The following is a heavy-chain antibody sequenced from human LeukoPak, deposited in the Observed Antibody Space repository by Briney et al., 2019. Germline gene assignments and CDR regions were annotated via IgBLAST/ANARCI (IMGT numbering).Heavy chain of an antibody. V-gene: IGHV3-30*04. CDR1: GSTFSSYE. D-gene: IGHD5/OR15-5a*01. CDR3: ARGNIVSTRAYFDY. CDR2: ISYDGSNR. J-gene: IGHJ4*02. Sequence: GGSLSLFYPASGSTFSSYETRWVRQAPGKGLEWVAVISYDGSNRYYADSVKGRFTISRNNSKNTLYLQMNSLRSEDTAVYYCARGNIVSTRAYFDYWGQGTLVTVSS.